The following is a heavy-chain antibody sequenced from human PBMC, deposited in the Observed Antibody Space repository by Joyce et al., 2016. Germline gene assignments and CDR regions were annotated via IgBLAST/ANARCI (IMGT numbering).Heavy chain of an antibody. CDR3: ARDRRRDYYYGLDV. CDR1: GGTFNNYA. Sequence: QLQLVQSGAEVKKPGSSVKVSCKASGGTFNNYAISWVRQAPGQGLQWIGGVIPIFNTPTYAQNFQGRVTLTADEATSTAYMELTRLKSEDTAVYYCARDRRRDYYYGLDVWGQGTTVTVSS. CDR2: VIPIFNTP. V-gene: IGHV1-69*01. J-gene: IGHJ6*02.